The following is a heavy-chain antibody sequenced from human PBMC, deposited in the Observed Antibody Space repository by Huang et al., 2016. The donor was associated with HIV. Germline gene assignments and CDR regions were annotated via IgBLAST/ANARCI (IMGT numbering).Heavy chain of an antibody. V-gene: IGHV5-51*01. CDR2: IYPGYSYT. J-gene: IGHJ6*02. Sequence: EVQLVQSGAEVKKPGESLKISCKGSGYRFRSNWIGWVRQLRGKGLEWMGIIYPGYSYTRYSPAFQGQVTISADKSINTAYLQWSSLKASDTAMYYCARLIGSPSFYYGLDVWGQGTTVTVSS. CDR1: GYRFRSNW. D-gene: IGHD3-10*01. CDR3: ARLIGSPSFYYGLDV.